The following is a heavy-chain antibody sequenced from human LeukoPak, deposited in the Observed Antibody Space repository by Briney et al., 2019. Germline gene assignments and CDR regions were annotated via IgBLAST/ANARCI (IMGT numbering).Heavy chain of an antibody. CDR1: GFTFSSYA. J-gene: IGHJ3*02. Sequence: QPGGSLRLSCAASGFTFSSYAMSWVRQAPGKGLEWVSAISGSGGSTYYADSVKGRFTISRDNSKNTLYLQMNSLRAEDTAVYYCAKDRGNGDYSHHDAFDIWGQGTMVTVSS. CDR2: ISGSGGST. V-gene: IGHV3-23*01. CDR3: AKDRGNGDYSHHDAFDI. D-gene: IGHD4-17*01.